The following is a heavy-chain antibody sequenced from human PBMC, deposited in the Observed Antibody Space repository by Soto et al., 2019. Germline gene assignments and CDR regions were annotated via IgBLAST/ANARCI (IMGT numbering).Heavy chain of an antibody. CDR1: GFTFTYYA. CDR2: ISANGQGI. V-gene: IGHV3-23*01. D-gene: IGHD2-2*01. Sequence: EVQLLESGGGLVQPGGSLRLSCTASGFTFTYYAFSWVRQAPGKGLEWVSAISANGQGIYYADSVRGRFTISRDNSKNTVFLHMDSLRAEDTAAYYCAKDRDYPRDQFHYWGQGTLVTVSS. J-gene: IGHJ4*02. CDR3: AKDRDYPRDQFHY.